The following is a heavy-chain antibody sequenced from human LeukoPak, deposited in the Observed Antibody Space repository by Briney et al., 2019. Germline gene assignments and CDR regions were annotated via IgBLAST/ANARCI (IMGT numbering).Heavy chain of an antibody. J-gene: IGHJ3*02. CDR2: INPKSGGT. CDR1: GYTFTGYF. Sequence: ASVKVSCKASGYTFTGYFVHWVRQAPGQGLEWMGAINPKSGGTKYAQKFQGRVTMTRDTSLNTAYMELSRLTSDDTAVYYCARLGFGNAFDIWGQGTTVTVSS. V-gene: IGHV1-2*02. CDR3: ARLGFGNAFDI. D-gene: IGHD3-10*01.